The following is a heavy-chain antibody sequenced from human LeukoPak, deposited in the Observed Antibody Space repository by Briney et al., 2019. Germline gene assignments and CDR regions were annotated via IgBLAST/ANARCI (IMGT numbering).Heavy chain of an antibody. Sequence: SETLSLTCTVSGGSISSYYWSWIRQPPGKGLEWIGYIYYSGSTNYNPSLKSRVTISVDTSKNQFSLKLSSVTAADTAVYYCARHVVPAAKMSGWLDPWGQGTLVTGYS. CDR1: GGSISSYY. D-gene: IGHD2-2*01. V-gene: IGHV4-59*08. CDR3: ARHVVPAAKMSGWLDP. J-gene: IGHJ5*02. CDR2: IYYSGST.